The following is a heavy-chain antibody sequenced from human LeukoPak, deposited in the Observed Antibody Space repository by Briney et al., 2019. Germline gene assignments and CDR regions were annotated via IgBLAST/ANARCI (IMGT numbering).Heavy chain of an antibody. D-gene: IGHD3-10*01. Sequence: GGSLRLSCVASEFTFSGYAMSWVRQVPGKGLEWVSVISGSGGSTYYADSVKGRFTISRDNSKNTLYLQINSLRAEGTAVYYCAKDRQGFGFGEQLDYYYMDVWGKGTTVTVSS. J-gene: IGHJ6*03. CDR1: EFTFSGYA. CDR2: ISGSGGST. V-gene: IGHV3-23*01. CDR3: AKDRQGFGFGEQLDYYYMDV.